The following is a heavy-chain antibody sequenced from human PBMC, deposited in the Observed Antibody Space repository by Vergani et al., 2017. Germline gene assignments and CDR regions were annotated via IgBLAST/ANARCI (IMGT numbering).Heavy chain of an antibody. CDR2: IYPGDSDT. V-gene: IGHV5-51*01. D-gene: IGHD5-12*01. CDR1: GYSFTSYW. CDR3: ARLQIVATTTFDAFDI. Sequence: EVQLVQSGAEVKKPGESLKISCKGSGYSFTSYWIGWVRQMPGKGLEWMGIIYPGDSDTRYSPSFQGQVTISADKSISTAYLQLSSLKASDTAMYYCARLQIVATTTFDAFDIWGQGTMVTVSS. J-gene: IGHJ3*02.